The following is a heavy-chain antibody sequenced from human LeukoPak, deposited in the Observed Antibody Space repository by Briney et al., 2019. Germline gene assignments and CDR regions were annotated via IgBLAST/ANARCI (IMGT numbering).Heavy chain of an antibody. Sequence: GGSLRLSCAASGFTFSSYSMNWVRQAPGKGLEWVSAISGSGGSTYYADSVKGRFTISRDNSKNTLYLQMNSLRAEDTAVYYCAKGTLRYFDWLLPFDYWGQGTLVTVSS. CDR3: AKGTLRYFDWLLPFDY. CDR1: GFTFSSYS. V-gene: IGHV3-23*01. CDR2: ISGSGGST. J-gene: IGHJ4*02. D-gene: IGHD3-9*01.